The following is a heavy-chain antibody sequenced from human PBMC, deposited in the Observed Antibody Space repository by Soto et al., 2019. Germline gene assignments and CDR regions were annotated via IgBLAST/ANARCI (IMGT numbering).Heavy chain of an antibody. D-gene: IGHD3-16*01. Sequence: PSETLSLTCTVSGGSISDYYWSWIRQSPGKGLEWIAYIYYNGRTNYNPSLKSRVTISVDTSKSQFSLRLNSVTAADTATYICGRGGGGYVFANWGKGFLVTGSP. V-gene: IGHV4-59*01. CDR3: GRGGGGYVFAN. J-gene: IGHJ4*02. CDR1: GGSISDYY. CDR2: IYYNGRT.